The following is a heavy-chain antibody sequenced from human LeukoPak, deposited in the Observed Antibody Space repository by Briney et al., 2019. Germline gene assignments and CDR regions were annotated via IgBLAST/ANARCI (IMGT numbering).Heavy chain of an antibody. CDR1: GFTFCSYG. CDR3: ARAPLREYRLCDY. Sequence: GGSVRLSCAAYGFTFCSYGMQWVRQAPGKGLVWVADIWYDGSNKYHADSVKGRFTISRDNSKNTLYLQMNSLRAEDTAVYGCARAPLREYRLCDYWGGGRLVAVSS. D-gene: IGHD2-2*01. J-gene: IGHJ4*02. V-gene: IGHV3-33*01. CDR2: IWYDGSNK.